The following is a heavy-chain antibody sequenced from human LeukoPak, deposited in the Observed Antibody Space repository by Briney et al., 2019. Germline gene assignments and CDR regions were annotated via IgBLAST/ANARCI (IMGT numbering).Heavy chain of an antibody. CDR3: ARGWGRSTTFWDY. J-gene: IGHJ4*02. D-gene: IGHD2-2*01. CDR1: GYSFTSYW. V-gene: IGHV5-10-1*01. Sequence: GESLKISCKGSGYSFTSYWISWVRQMPGKGLEWMGRIDPSDSYTNYSPSFQGHVTISADKSISTAYLQWSSLKASDTAVYYCARGWGRSTTFWDYWGQGTLVTVSS. CDR2: IDPSDSYT.